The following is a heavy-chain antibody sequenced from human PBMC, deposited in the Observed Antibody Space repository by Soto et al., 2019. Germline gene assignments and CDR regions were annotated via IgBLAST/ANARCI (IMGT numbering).Heavy chain of an antibody. CDR2: IYPGDSDT. J-gene: IGHJ3*02. D-gene: IGHD5-12*01. CDR1: GHSFTTYW. Sequence: GESLKISCKGSGHSFTTYWLAWVRQMPGKGLEYMGIIYPGDSDTRYSPSFQGQVTISADKSVNTAYIQWTSLKASDTAIYYCARARVSTPRLEDPFDIWGQGTMVTVSS. CDR3: ARARVSTPRLEDPFDI. V-gene: IGHV5-51*01.